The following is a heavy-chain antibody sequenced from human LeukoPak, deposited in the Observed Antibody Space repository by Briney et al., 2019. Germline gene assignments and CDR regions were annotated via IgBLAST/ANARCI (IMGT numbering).Heavy chain of an antibody. CDR1: GYIFTDYY. CDR2: IDPNNGGT. Sequence: ASVEVSCKASGYIFTDYYIYWVRQAPGQGLEWMGWIDPNNGGTNYAQKFQGRVTMTRDTSISTAYMELSSLRSDDTAMYYCARSPIDCSGGGCYSRFDPWGQGTLVTVSS. V-gene: IGHV1-2*02. CDR3: ARSPIDCSGGGCYSRFDP. D-gene: IGHD2-15*01. J-gene: IGHJ5*02.